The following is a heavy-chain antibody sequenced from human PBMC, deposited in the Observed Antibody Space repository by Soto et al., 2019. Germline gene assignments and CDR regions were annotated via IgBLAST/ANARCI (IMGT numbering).Heavy chain of an antibody. Sequence: ASVKVSCKASGYTFTSYGIGWVRQAPGQGLEWMGWISAYNGNTNYAQKLQGRVTMTTDTSTSTAYMELRSLRSDDTAVYYCAREVLGISNNYFDYWGQGTLVTVSS. CDR3: AREVLGISNNYFDY. D-gene: IGHD7-27*01. CDR2: ISAYNGNT. J-gene: IGHJ4*02. V-gene: IGHV1-18*01. CDR1: GYTFTSYG.